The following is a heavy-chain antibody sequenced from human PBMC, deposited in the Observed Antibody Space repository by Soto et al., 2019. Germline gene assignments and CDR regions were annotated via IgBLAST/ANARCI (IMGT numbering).Heavy chain of an antibody. CDR3: ARDGPIGRYHRPQMDY. CDR1: GGSITSGGYF. D-gene: IGHD2-15*01. Sequence: SETLSLNCTVSGGSITSGGYFGSWIRHHPGKGLEWIGYIYYSGSTYYNPSLKSRVTISVDTSKNQFHLQLTSVTAADTAVYYCARDGPIGRYHRPQMDYWGQGNLVTVS. V-gene: IGHV4-31*03. CDR2: IYYSGST. J-gene: IGHJ4*02.